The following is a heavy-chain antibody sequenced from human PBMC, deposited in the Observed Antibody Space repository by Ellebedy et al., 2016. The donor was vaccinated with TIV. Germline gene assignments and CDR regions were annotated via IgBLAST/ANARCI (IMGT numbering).Heavy chain of an antibody. CDR3: ARGTFDY. J-gene: IGHJ4*02. Sequence: GESLKISCAASGFTLNDHYMDWVRQAPGKGLEWVGRIRNRAQSYTTEYAAYVKGRFTILRDDSKKSLYLQMNSLKSEDTAVYYCARGTFDYWGQGALVTVSS. D-gene: IGHD2/OR15-2a*01. V-gene: IGHV3-72*01. CDR1: GFTLNDHY. CDR2: IRNRAQSYTT.